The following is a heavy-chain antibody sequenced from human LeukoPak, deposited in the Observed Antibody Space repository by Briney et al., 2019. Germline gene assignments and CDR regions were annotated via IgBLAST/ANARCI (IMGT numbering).Heavy chain of an antibody. CDR1: GGSISSSNW. CDR3: ARDDYYHSSGGWGFDY. D-gene: IGHD3-22*01. Sequence: SETLSLTCAVSGGSISSSNWWSWVRQPPGKGLEWIGYIYYSGSTNYNSSLKSRVIISVDTSKKQLSLKLSSVTAADTAVYYCARDDYYHSSGGWGFDYWGQGTLVTVSS. CDR2: IYYSGST. J-gene: IGHJ4*02. V-gene: IGHV4-4*02.